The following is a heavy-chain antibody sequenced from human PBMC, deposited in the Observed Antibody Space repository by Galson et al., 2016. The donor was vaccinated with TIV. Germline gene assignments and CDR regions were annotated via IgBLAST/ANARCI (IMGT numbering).Heavy chain of an antibody. CDR2: LIPILGMT. J-gene: IGHJ4*02. Sequence: SVKVSCKASGGTFSSYTISWVRQAPGQGLEWMGRLIPILGMTNYAQKFQGRVTITADKSTSTAYIEVSSLRSEDTAIYYCARGASYGDIEYWGQGTLVTVSS. CDR1: GGTFSSYT. D-gene: IGHD4-17*01. CDR3: ARGASYGDIEY. V-gene: IGHV1-69*02.